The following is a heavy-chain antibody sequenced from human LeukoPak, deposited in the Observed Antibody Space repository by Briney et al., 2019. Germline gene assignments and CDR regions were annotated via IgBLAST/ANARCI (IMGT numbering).Heavy chain of an antibody. D-gene: IGHD3-10*01. Sequence: GGSLRLSCAASGFTFSSYTMSWVRQAPGKGLEWVSAISGSGGRTYYGDSVKGRFTISRDNSKNTLYLQMNSLRAEDTAVYYCAPGGPGYYFDYWGQGTLVTVSS. J-gene: IGHJ4*02. CDR3: APGGPGYYFDY. CDR2: ISGSGGRT. V-gene: IGHV3-23*01. CDR1: GFTFSSYT.